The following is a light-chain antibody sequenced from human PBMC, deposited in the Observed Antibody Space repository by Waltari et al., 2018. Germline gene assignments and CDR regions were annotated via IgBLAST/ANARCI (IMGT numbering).Light chain of an antibody. CDR1: QTVLYASDNNNY. V-gene: IGKV4-1*01. CDR3: QQYYDTPRT. Sequence: DIVMTQSPDSLAVSLGERATINCKSSQTVLYASDNNNYLAWYQQKLGQQPKLPSTWASTQASGVPTRISGGGSGTDFTLPIISLQAEDGEVYYCQQYYDTPRTFGQGTRVEIK. CDR2: WAS. J-gene: IGKJ1*01.